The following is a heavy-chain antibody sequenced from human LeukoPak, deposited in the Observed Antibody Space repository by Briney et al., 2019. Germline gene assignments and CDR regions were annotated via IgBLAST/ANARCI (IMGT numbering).Heavy chain of an antibody. CDR3: QSRFLEWLLDY. D-gene: IGHD3-3*01. V-gene: IGHV4-39*01. Sequence: SETLSLTCTVSGGSIRSSYYYWGWIRQPPGKGLEWTGSIYDSGSTYYNPSLKSRVTISVDTSKNQFSLKLNSVTAADTAVYYCQSRFLEWLLDYWGQGTLVTVSS. J-gene: IGHJ4*02. CDR2: IYDSGST. CDR1: GGSIRSSYYY.